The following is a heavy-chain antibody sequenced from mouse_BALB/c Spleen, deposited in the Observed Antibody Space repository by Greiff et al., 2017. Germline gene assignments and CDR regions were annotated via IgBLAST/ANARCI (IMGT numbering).Heavy chain of an antibody. CDR2: ISSGGSYT. V-gene: IGHV5-6-4*01. CDR1: GFTFSSYT. D-gene: IGHD1-1*01. J-gene: IGHJ4*01. CDR3: TRDGYYGSRGAMDY. Sequence: DVHLVESGGGLVKPGGSLKLSCAASGFTFSSYTMSWVRQTPEKRLEWVATISSGGSYTYYPDSVKGRFTISRDNAKNTLYLQMSSLKSEDTAMYYCTRDGYYGSRGAMDYWGQGTSVTVSS.